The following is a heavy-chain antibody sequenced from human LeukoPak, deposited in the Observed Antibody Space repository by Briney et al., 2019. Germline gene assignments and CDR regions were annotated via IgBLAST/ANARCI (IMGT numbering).Heavy chain of an antibody. CDR2: ISTSSSTI. Sequence: GGSLRLSCEASGFTLSPYSMNWVRQAPGKGLEWASYISTSSSTIYYADSVKGRITISRDNAKNTVYLQMNSLRDEDTAVYYCARRHGDYVGSFEYWGQGTLVIVSS. D-gene: IGHD4-17*01. J-gene: IGHJ4*02. V-gene: IGHV3-48*02. CDR3: ARRHGDYVGSFEY. CDR1: GFTLSPYS.